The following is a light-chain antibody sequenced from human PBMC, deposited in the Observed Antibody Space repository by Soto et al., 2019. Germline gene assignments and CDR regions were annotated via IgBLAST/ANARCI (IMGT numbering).Light chain of an antibody. CDR1: QHINNY. CDR3: QQYNSHWT. J-gene: IGKJ1*01. V-gene: IGKV1-33*01. Sequence: IQMTQSPSSLSASVGDRVTITCQASQHINNYLNRYQQKPGKAPKLLIYDASKLETVVPSRFSGSGSGTEFTLTISSLQPDDFATYYCQQYNSHWTFGHGTKVDIK. CDR2: DAS.